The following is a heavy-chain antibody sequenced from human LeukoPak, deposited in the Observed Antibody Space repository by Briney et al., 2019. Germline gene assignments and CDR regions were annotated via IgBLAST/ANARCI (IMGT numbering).Heavy chain of an antibody. D-gene: IGHD2-2*01. CDR2: ISGSGGST. CDR1: GFTVSNNY. Sequence: GGSLRLSCAASGFTVSNNYMDWIRQAPGKGLEWVSAISGSGGSTYYADSVKGRFTISRDNSKNTLYLQMNSLRAEDTAVYYCAKARLVVVPAFGPWGQGTLVTVSS. J-gene: IGHJ5*02. CDR3: AKARLVVVPAFGP. V-gene: IGHV3-23*01.